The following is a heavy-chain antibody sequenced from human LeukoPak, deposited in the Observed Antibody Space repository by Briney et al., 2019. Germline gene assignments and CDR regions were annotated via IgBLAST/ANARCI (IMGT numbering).Heavy chain of an antibody. CDR1: GFTFSSYG. CDR3: AKDQRGYDKPIDY. Sequence: GGSLRLSCAASGFTFSSYGMHWVRQAPGKGLEWVAVIWYDGSNKYYADSVKGRFTISRDNSKNTLYLQMNSLRAEDTAVYYCAKDQRGYDKPIDYWGQGTLVTVSS. V-gene: IGHV3-33*06. CDR2: IWYDGSNK. D-gene: IGHD5-12*01. J-gene: IGHJ4*02.